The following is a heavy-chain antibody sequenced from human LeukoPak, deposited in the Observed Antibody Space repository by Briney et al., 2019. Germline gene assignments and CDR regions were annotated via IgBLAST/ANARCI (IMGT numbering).Heavy chain of an antibody. CDR3: AREFTLSSGYA. V-gene: IGHV1-2*02. J-gene: IGHJ5*02. CDR1: GYTFTGSY. Sequence: ASVKVSCKASGYTFTGSYLHWVRQAPGQGLEWMGWLNPNSGDTKDALKFQGRVTMTRDTSISTAYMELSRLRSDDTAVYYCAREFTLSSGYAWGQGTLVTVSS. CDR2: LNPNSGDT. D-gene: IGHD3-22*01.